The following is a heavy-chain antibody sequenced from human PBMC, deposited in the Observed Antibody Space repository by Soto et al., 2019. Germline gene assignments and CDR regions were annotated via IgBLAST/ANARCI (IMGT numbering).Heavy chain of an antibody. D-gene: IGHD4-17*01. CDR2: INPSNEFT. J-gene: IGHJ4*02. CDR1: GYTFSAYY. Sequence: QVYLLQSGAEVKKVGASVKVSCKTSGYTFSAYYVHWARRAPGRGFQWLGWINPSNEFTTWAQFCQRKITLTTNTTPKTVKMRLCRFTPEATAGDKGMRGGWGDSPGECWDQGTQVTVSS. V-gene: IGHV1-2*02. CDR3: MRGGWGDSPGEC.